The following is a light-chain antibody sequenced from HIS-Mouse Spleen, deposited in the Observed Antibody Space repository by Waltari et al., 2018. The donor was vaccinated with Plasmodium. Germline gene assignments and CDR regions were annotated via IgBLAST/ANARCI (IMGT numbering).Light chain of an antibody. CDR3: QQYNSYSPWT. CDR2: KAS. CDR1: QSISSW. V-gene: IGKV1-5*03. J-gene: IGKJ1*01. Sequence: DIQMTQSPSTLSASVGDRVTITCRASQSISSWLAWYQQKPGKAPKLLIYKASSLESGVPSRFSGSGSVTEFTLIISSLQPDDFATYYCQQYNSYSPWTFGQGTKVEIK.